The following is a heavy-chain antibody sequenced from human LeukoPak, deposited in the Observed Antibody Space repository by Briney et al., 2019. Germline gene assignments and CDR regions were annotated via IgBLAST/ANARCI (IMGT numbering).Heavy chain of an antibody. D-gene: IGHD6-19*01. CDR1: GASVSSGGYY. J-gene: IGHJ2*01. V-gene: IGHV4-61*02. Sequence: PSQTLSLTCSVSGASVSSGGYYXXXXXXXXXXXXXWIGRINPSGDXXYXPSXXSXXXXSXQTSXNQLFLNLISVTAADTALYYCARGFSTGWYFDPWGRGTQVTVSS. CDR3: ARGFSTGWYFDP. CDR2: INPSGDX.